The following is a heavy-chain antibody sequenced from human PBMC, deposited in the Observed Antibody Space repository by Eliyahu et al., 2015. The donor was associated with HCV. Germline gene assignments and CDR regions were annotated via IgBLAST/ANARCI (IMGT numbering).Heavy chain of an antibody. J-gene: IGHJ3*02. CDR1: GXXFTGSY. D-gene: IGHD6-13*01. V-gene: IGHV1-2*02. CDR2: INPNSGGT. CDR3: ARDRSSSNWSTVFDI. Sequence: QVQLVQSGAEVKKPGASVRVSCKASGXXFTGSYIHWVRQAPGQGLEWMGWINPNSGGTNYAQKFQGRVTMTRDTSITTAYMELSRLRSDDTAVYYCARDRSSSNWSTVFDIWGQGTMVTVSS.